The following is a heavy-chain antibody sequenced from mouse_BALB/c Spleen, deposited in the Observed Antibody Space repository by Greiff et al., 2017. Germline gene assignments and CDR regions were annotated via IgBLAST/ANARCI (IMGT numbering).Heavy chain of an antibody. CDR2: ISSGGSYT. CDR1: GFTFSSYT. Sequence: EVQLVESGGGLVKPGGSLKLSCAASGFTFSSYTMSWVRQTPEKRLEWVATISSGGSYTYYPDSVTGRFTISRDNAKNTLYLQMSSLKSEDTAMYYCTRGEGYYVFAYWGQGTTLTVSS. J-gene: IGHJ2*01. V-gene: IGHV5-6-4*01. D-gene: IGHD2-3*01. CDR3: TRGEGYYVFAY.